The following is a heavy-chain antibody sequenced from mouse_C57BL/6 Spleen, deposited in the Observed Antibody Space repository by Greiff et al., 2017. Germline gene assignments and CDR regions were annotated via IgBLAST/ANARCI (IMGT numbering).Heavy chain of an antibody. CDR2: IDPEDGET. V-gene: IGHV14-2*01. Sequence: EVKLQESGAELVKPGASVKLSCTASGFNIKDYYMHWVKQRTEQGLEWIGRIDPEDGETKYAPKFQGKATITADTSPNTAYLQLSSLTSEDTAVYYCASLYYGNSYFDYWGQGTTLTVSS. CDR3: ASLYYGNSYFDY. D-gene: IGHD2-1*01. CDR1: GFNIKDYY. J-gene: IGHJ2*01.